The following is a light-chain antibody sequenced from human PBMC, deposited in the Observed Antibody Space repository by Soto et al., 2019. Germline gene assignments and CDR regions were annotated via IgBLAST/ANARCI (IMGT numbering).Light chain of an antibody. CDR2: KVS. J-gene: IGKJ1*01. V-gene: IGKV2-30*01. Sequence: DVVMTQSPLSLPVTLGQPASISCRSSQSLLYSDGNTYLSWFQQRPGQSPRRLIYKVSIRDSGVPDSFSGSGSVTDFTLKINRGEAGDVGVYYCMQGTYWPPRTCGQGTKVEIK. CDR3: MQGTYWPPRT. CDR1: QSLLYSDGNTY.